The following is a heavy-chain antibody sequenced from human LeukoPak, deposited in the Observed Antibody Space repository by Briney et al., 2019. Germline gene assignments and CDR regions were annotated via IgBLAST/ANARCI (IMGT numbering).Heavy chain of an antibody. V-gene: IGHV3-43*02. CDR2: ISGDGGST. D-gene: IGHD3-22*01. Sequence: GGSLRLSCAASGFTFDDYAMHWARQAPGKGLEWVSLISGDGGSTYYADSVKGRFTISRDNSKNSLYLQMNSLRTEDTALYYCAKDIEYDSSGYYLDPEYYFDYWGQGTLVTVSS. CDR1: GFTFDDYA. J-gene: IGHJ4*02. CDR3: AKDIEYDSSGYYLDPEYYFDY.